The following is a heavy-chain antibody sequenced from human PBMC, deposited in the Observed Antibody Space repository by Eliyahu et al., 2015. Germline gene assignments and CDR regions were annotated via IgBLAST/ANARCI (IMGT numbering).Heavy chain of an antibody. J-gene: IGHJ6*02. CDR2: INHSGST. Sequence: QVQLQQWGAGLLKPSETLSLTCAVYGGSFSGYSWNWIRQPPGKGLEWIGDINHSGSTNYSPSLKSRVTISVDTSKNQFSLKLSSVTAADTAVYYCARGHYGMDVWGQGTTVTVSS. CDR3: ARGHYGMDV. CDR1: GGSFSGYS. V-gene: IGHV4-34*01.